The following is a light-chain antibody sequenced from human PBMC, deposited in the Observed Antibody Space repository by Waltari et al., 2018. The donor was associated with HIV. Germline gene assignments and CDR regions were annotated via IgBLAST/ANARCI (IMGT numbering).Light chain of an antibody. CDR1: SSNIGSHS. CDR3: AAWDDSLIGVI. CDR2: TND. Sequence: QSVLTQPPSASGTPGQRVTISCSGSSSNIGSHSVNWYQQLPGTAPKLLIYTNDQRPSGVPDHFSGSNSGTSASLAITGLQSKDEADYYCAAWDDSLIGVIFGGGTKLTVL. J-gene: IGLJ2*01. V-gene: IGLV1-44*01.